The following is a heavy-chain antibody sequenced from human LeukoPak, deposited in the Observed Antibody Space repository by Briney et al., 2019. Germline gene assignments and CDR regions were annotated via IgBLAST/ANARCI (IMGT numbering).Heavy chain of an antibody. CDR1: GGSISSYY. D-gene: IGHD3-3*01. V-gene: IGHV4-59*01. CDR2: IYYSGST. J-gene: IGHJ3*02. CDR3: AREDGGPIQIFGAFDI. Sequence: SETLSLTCTVSGGSISSYYWSWIRQPPGKGLEWIGYIYYSGSTNYNPSLKSRVTISVDTSKNQFSLKLSSVTAADTAVYYCAREDGGPIQIFGAFDIWGQGTMVTVSS.